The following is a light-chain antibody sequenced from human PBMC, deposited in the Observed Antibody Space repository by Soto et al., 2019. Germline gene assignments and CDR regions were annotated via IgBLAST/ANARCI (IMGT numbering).Light chain of an antibody. CDR3: EAWDYSLSGRV. CDR2: GNN. CDR1: SSNIGSYT. V-gene: IGLV1-44*01. J-gene: IGLJ3*02. Sequence: QSVLTQPPSASGTPGQRVTICCSGSSSNIGSYTVNWYQQLPGTAPKLLVYGNNQRPSGVPDRFSGYMSGTSASLAISGLQSEDEADYYCEAWDYSLSGRVFGGGTKVTVL.